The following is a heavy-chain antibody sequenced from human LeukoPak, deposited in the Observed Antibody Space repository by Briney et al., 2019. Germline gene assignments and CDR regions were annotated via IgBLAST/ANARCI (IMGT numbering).Heavy chain of an antibody. D-gene: IGHD1-7*01. CDR2: ISGDGGPT. V-gene: IGHV3-43*02. J-gene: IGHJ4*02. Sequence: PGGSLRLSCAASGFTFDDYAMHWVRQAPGKGLEWVSLISGDGGPTYYADSVKGRFTISRDNSKNSLYLRMNSLRTEDTAFYYCSKGPYKWNYQIGYYFDSWGQGTLVTVSS. CDR1: GFTFDDYA. CDR3: SKGPYKWNYQIGYYFDS.